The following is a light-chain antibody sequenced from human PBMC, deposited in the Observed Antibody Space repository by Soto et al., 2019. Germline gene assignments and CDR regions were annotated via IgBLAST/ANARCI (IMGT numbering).Light chain of an antibody. CDR1: SSDVGGYNY. Sequence: QSALTQPPSASGSPGQSVTISCTGTSSDVGGYNYVSWYQQHPGKAPKLMIYEVSKRPSGVPDRLSGSKSGNTASVTVSGLQAEDEADYYCSSYAGSNNLGVFGTGTKLTVL. CDR3: SSYAGSNNLGV. CDR2: EVS. J-gene: IGLJ1*01. V-gene: IGLV2-8*01.